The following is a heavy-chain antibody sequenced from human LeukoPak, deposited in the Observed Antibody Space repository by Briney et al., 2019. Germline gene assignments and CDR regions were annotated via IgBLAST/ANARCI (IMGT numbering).Heavy chain of an antibody. CDR1: GDSISSGDYY. CDR2: ISSSGST. CDR3: ARGYCSSTSCYAWDWFDP. V-gene: IGHV4-61*02. Sequence: PSETLSLTCTVSGDSISSGDYYWSWIRQPAGKGLEWIGRISSSGSTNYNPSLKSRVTISVDTSKNQVSLKLSSVTAADTAVYYCARGYCSSTSCYAWDWFDPWGQGTLVTVSS. J-gene: IGHJ5*02. D-gene: IGHD2-2*01.